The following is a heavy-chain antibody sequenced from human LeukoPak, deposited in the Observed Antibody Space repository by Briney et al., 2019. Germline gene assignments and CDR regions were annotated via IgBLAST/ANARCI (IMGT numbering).Heavy chain of an antibody. CDR2: IKQDGSEK. Sequence: GGSLRLSCAASGFTFRSYWMSWVRQAPGKGLEWVANIKQDGSEKYYVDSVKGRFTISRDNAKNSLYLQMNSLRAEDTAVYYCARGYYGSGSPRHFDSWGQGTLVTVSA. D-gene: IGHD3-10*01. CDR1: GFTFRSYW. CDR3: ARGYYGSGSPRHFDS. J-gene: IGHJ4*02. V-gene: IGHV3-7*01.